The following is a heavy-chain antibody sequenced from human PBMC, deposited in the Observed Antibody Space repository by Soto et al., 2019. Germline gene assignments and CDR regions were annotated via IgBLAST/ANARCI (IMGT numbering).Heavy chain of an antibody. V-gene: IGHV1-18*04. CDR1: GYTFNSYG. CDR2: ISAYNGNT. CDR3: ARDLEYQPQYP. J-gene: IGHJ5*02. D-gene: IGHD2-2*01. Sequence: ASVKVSCKASGYTFNSYGISWVRQAPGQGLEWMGWISAYNGNTNYAQKVQGRVTMTTDTSTSTAYMELRSLRSDDTAVYYCARDLEYQPQYPWGQGTLVTVSS.